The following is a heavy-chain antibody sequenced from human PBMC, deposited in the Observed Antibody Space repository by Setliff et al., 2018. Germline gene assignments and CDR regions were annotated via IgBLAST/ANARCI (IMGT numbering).Heavy chain of an antibody. CDR3: AKGGSTSCYTEADY. CDR1: GFTFWSYS. Sequence: GSLRLSCAASGFTFWSYSMNWVRQAPGKGLEWVSYMSHTSMIYYADSVKGRFTISRDSAKNSLYLQMLSLRAEDTAVYYCAKGGSTSCYTEADYWGQGTLVTVSS. V-gene: IGHV3-48*01. CDR2: MSHTSMI. D-gene: IGHD2-2*02. J-gene: IGHJ4*02.